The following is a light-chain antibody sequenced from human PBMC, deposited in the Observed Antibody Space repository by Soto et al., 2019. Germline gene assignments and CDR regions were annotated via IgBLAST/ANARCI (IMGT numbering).Light chain of an antibody. CDR2: DNY. CDR3: SSWDDSLKRPV. V-gene: IGLV1-44*01. J-gene: IGLJ2*01. Sequence: QSVLTQAPSASGAPGQRVTMSCSGSRSNIGTNTVNWYQQRPGTPPKFLIYDNYRRPSGVPDRFSGTQSGTSASLAINGLQSEDATYYDCSSWDDSLKRPVFGGWTKITV. CDR1: RSNIGTNT.